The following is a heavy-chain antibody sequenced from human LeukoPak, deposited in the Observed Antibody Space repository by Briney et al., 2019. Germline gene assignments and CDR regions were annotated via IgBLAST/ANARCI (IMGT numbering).Heavy chain of an antibody. Sequence: GASVKLSCKASGYTFTSYGISWVRQAPGQGLEWMGWISAYYGNTNYAQKLQGRVTMTTDTSTSTAYMELRSLRSDDTAVYYCTREEARSSWDAGYFDYWGQGTLVTVSS. V-gene: IGHV1-18*01. CDR2: ISAYYGNT. CDR3: TREEARSSWDAGYFDY. D-gene: IGHD6-13*01. CDR1: GYTFTSYG. J-gene: IGHJ4*02.